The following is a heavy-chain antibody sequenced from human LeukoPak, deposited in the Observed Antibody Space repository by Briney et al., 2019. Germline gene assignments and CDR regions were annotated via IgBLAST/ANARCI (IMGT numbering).Heavy chain of an antibody. D-gene: IGHD1-26*01. V-gene: IGHV4-39*07. CDR3: ARSRYSGSYLAFDY. CDR1: GDSISSSSYS. Sequence: SETLSLTCTVSGDSISSSSYSWGWIRQPPGKGLEWIGSIYYSGDTYYNPSLKSRVTLSVDASKNQFSLKVTSVTAADTAVYYCARSRYSGSYLAFDYWGQGTLVTVSS. CDR2: IYYSGDT. J-gene: IGHJ4*02.